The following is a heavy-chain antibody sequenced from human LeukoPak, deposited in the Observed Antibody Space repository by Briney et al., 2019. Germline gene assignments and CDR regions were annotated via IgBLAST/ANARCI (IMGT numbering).Heavy chain of an antibody. CDR3: AREGYSGYVFDY. CDR1: GGSISSYY. J-gene: IGHJ4*02. D-gene: IGHD5-12*01. Sequence: LSLTCTVSGGSISSYYWSWIRQPPGKGLEWVSYIDSSGNTTYYADSVKGRFTISRDNAKTSLFLQMNSLRAEDTAIYYCAREGYSGYVFDYWGQGTLVTVSS. V-gene: IGHV3-11*04. CDR2: IDSSGNTT.